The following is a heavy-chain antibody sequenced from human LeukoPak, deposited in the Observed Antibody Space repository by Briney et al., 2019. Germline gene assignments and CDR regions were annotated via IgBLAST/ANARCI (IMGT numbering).Heavy chain of an antibody. CDR2: IKSKTDGGTT. CDR1: GFTFSSYS. V-gene: IGHV3-15*01. J-gene: IGHJ4*02. Sequence: GGSLRLSCAASGFTFSSYSMNWVRQAPGKGLEWVGRIKSKTDGGTTDYAAPVKGRFTISRDDSKNTLYLQMNSLKTEDTAVYYCTTDFFFDGAVAGSDYWGQGTLVTVSS. D-gene: IGHD6-19*01. CDR3: TTDFFFDGAVAGSDY.